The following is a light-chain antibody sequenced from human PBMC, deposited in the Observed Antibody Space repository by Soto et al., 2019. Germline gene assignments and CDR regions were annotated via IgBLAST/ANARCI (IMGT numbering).Light chain of an antibody. J-gene: IGKJ3*01. CDR2: AAS. Sequence: AIQLTQSPSSLSASVGDRVTITCRASQGLNSNLAWYQQKPGKAPKLLMYAASTLQKGVPSRFSGNGSGTDLTITISSLQPEDVANYYCQLYSNYFTFGPGTKVDI. CDR1: QGLNSN. CDR3: QLYSNYFT. V-gene: IGKV1D-13*01.